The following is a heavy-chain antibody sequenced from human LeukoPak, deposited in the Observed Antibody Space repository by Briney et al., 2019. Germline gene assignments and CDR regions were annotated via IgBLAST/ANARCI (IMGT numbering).Heavy chain of an antibody. J-gene: IGHJ4*02. V-gene: IGHV3-7*05. CDR2: IKEDGSEK. Sequence: SGGSLRLSCAASGFTFSTYWMSWVRQAPGKGLEWVANIKEDGSEKYYVDSVKGRFTISRDNARNSLYLLMNSLRAEDTAVYYCARDSGLTTVATYWDYWGQGTLVTVSS. CDR1: GFTFSTYW. D-gene: IGHD4-17*01. CDR3: ARDSGLTTVATYWDY.